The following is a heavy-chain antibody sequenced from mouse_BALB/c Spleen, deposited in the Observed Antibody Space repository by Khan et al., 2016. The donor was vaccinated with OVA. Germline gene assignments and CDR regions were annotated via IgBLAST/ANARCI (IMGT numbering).Heavy chain of an antibody. CDR2: IWSDGST. Sequence: VQLQESGPGLVAPSQSLSITCTVSGFSLTNYGVHWVRQPPGKGLEWLVVIWSDGSTNYNSVLKSRLSISKDNSKSQVFLKMNSLQTDDTAMYYCARWFYGYSSLYAMDYWGQGTSVTVSS. J-gene: IGHJ4*01. D-gene: IGHD2-2*01. V-gene: IGHV2-6*02. CDR3: ARWFYGYSSLYAMDY. CDR1: GFSLTNYG.